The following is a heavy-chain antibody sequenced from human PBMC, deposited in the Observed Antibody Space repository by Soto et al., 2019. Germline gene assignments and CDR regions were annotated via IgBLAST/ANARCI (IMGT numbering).Heavy chain of an antibody. D-gene: IGHD2-21*02. CDR2: MNPNSGNT. CDR3: ARLNACGGDCPNYYYYGMDV. J-gene: IGHJ6*02. V-gene: IGHV1-8*01. Sequence: GASVKVSCKASGYTFTSYDINWVRQATGQGLEWMGWMNPNSGNTGYAQKFQGRVTMTRNTSISTAYMELSSLRSEDTAVYYCARLNACGGDCPNYYYYGMDVWGQGTTVTVS. CDR1: GYTFTSYD.